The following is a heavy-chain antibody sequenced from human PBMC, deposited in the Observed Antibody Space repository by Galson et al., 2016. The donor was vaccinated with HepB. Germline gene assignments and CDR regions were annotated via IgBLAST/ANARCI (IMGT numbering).Heavy chain of an antibody. Sequence: SLRLSCAASGFTFRGFGIHWVRQAPGKGPEWVAAVSKDGNSDYYADSVKGRFTISRDNSKNAAYLQMNSLRVEDMAVYYCARDAVGSQNDFDYWGQGTLVTVSS. CDR3: ARDAVGSQNDFDY. V-gene: IGHV3-30*03. CDR1: GFTFRGFG. J-gene: IGHJ4*02. D-gene: IGHD1-1*01. CDR2: VSKDGNSD.